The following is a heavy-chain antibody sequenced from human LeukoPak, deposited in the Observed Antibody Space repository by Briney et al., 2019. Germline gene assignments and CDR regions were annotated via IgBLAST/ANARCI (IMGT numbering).Heavy chain of an antibody. D-gene: IGHD5-24*01. CDR1: GGSISSYY. V-gene: IGHV4-59*01. CDR3: ARVEGRWLHKAFDI. J-gene: IGHJ3*02. Sequence: PSETLSLTCTVSGGSISSYYWSWIRQPPGKGLEWIGYIYYSGSTNYNPSPKSRVTISVDTSKNQFSLKLSSVTAADTAVYYCARVEGRWLHKAFDIWGQGTMVTVSS. CDR2: IYYSGST.